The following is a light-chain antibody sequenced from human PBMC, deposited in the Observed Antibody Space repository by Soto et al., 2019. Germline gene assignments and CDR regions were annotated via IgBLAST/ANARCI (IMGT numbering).Light chain of an antibody. CDR3: SRRVV. CDR2: DVS. CDR1: SSDVGGYNY. J-gene: IGLJ2*01. V-gene: IGLV2-11*01. Sequence: QSVLTQPRSVSGSPGQSVTISCTGTSSDVGGYNYVSWYQQHPGKAPKLMIYDVSKRPSGVPDRFSGSKSGNTASLTISGLQAEDEADYYCSRRVVFGGGTKVTVL.